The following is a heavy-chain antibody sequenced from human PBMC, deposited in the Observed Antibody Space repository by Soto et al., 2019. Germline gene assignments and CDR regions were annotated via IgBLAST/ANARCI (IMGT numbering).Heavy chain of an antibody. CDR1: GFSLSSTRVA. J-gene: IGHJ4*02. D-gene: IGHD6-19*01. CDR3: AHSIVAGLGYYFDY. CDR2: IYWADDK. V-gene: IGHV2-5*02. Sequence: QITLKESGPTLVKPTQTLTLTCTFSGFSLSSTRVAVGWIRQPPGKALEWLALIYWADDKRYSPFLKSRLTITNDTAKIQVVLTMTYMDPLDTATYYCAHSIVAGLGYYFDYWGQGTLVTVSS.